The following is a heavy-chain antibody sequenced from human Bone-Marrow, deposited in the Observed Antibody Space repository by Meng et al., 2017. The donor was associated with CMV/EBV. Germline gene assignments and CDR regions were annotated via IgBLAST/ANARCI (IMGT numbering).Heavy chain of an antibody. J-gene: IGHJ4*02. CDR1: GGSFSGYY. CDR3: ARDLGNGRITMSY. D-gene: IGHD3-10*02. V-gene: IGHV3-53*05. Sequence: ETLSLTCAVYGGSFSGYYWSWIRQPPGKGLEWVSVIYSGGSTYYADSVKGRFTISRDNSKNTLYLQMNSLRAEDTAVYYCARDLGNGRITMSYWGQGTLVTVSS. CDR2: IYSGGST.